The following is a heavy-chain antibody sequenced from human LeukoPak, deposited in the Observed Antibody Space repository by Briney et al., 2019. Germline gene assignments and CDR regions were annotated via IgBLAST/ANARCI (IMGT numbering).Heavy chain of an antibody. V-gene: IGHV1-18*01. D-gene: IGHD3-10*01. CDR2: VSTYNDDT. Sequence: GASVKVSCKASGYTFTNYGISWVRQAPGQGLEWMGWVSTYNDDTNYAQNFQGGVTMTTDTSTNTAYMELRSLRSDDTAVYYCASEDSGSGSYNNHWGQGTLVTVSS. J-gene: IGHJ5*02. CDR3: ASEDSGSGSYNNH. CDR1: GYTFTNYG.